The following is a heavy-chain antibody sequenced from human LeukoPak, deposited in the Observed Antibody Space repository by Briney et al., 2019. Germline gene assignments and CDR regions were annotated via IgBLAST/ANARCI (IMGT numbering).Heavy chain of an antibody. CDR2: IYSGGST. CDR1: GFTVSSNY. Sequence: PGGSLRLSCAASGFTVSSNYMSWVRQAPGKGLEWVSVIYSGGSTYYADSVKGRFTISRDNSKNTLYLQMNSLRAEDTAVYYCAKDRYCSSTSCYTVLDYWGQGTLVTVSS. V-gene: IGHV3-53*01. CDR3: AKDRYCSSTSCYTVLDY. J-gene: IGHJ4*02. D-gene: IGHD2-2*02.